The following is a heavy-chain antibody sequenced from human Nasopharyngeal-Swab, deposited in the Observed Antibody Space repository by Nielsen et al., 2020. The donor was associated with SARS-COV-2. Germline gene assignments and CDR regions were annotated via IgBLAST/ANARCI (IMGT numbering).Heavy chain of an antibody. CDR2: IIPIFGTA. Sequence: WVRQAPGQGLEWMGGIIPIFGTANYAQKFQGRVTITADESTSTAYMELSSLRSEDTAVYYCARVYYDSSGYYQYWGQGTLVTVSS. D-gene: IGHD3-22*01. CDR3: ARVYYDSSGYYQY. V-gene: IGHV1-69*01. J-gene: IGHJ4*02.